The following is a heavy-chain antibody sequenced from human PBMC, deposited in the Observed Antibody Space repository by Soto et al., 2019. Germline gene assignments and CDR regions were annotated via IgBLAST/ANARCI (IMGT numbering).Heavy chain of an antibody. CDR2: ISYDGSNK. Sequence: GGSLRLSCAASGFTFSSYAMHWVRQAPGKGLEWVAVISYDGSNKYYADSVKGRFTISRDNSKNTLYLQMNSLRAEDTAVYYCARGPFKEDSGYDSWGQGTLVTVSS. D-gene: IGHD5-12*01. J-gene: IGHJ5*02. V-gene: IGHV3-30-3*01. CDR1: GFTFSSYA. CDR3: ARGPFKEDSGYDS.